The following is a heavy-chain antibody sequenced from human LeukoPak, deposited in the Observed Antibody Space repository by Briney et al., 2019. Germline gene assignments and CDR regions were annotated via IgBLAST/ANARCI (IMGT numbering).Heavy chain of an antibody. Sequence: GGSLRLSCAASGFTFSSYSMNWVRQAPGKGLEWVSSISSSSSYIYYADSVKGRFTISRDNSKNTLYLQMNSLRAEDTAVYYCAKEEGATTLLPQPPGNAFDIWGQGTMVTVSS. D-gene: IGHD1-26*01. J-gene: IGHJ3*02. CDR3: AKEEGATTLLPQPPGNAFDI. V-gene: IGHV3-21*04. CDR2: ISSSSSYI. CDR1: GFTFSSYS.